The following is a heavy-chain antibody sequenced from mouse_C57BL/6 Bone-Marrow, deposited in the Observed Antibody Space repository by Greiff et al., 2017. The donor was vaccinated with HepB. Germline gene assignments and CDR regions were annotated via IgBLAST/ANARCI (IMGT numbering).Heavy chain of an antibody. Sequence: EVQLVESGGGLVQSGRSLRLSCATSGFTFSDFYMEWVRQAPGKGLEWIAASRNKANDYTTEYSASVKGRFIVSRDTSQSILYLQMNALRAEDTAIYYCARGAPEGIWFAYWGQGTLVTVSA. J-gene: IGHJ3*01. CDR1: GFTFSDFY. CDR3: ARGAPEGIWFAY. CDR2: SRNKANDYTT. V-gene: IGHV7-1*01.